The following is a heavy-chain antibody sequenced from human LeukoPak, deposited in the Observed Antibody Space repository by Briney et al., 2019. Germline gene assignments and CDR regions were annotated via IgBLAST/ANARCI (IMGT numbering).Heavy chain of an antibody. D-gene: IGHD3-10*01. J-gene: IGHJ6*02. Sequence: PSQTLSLTCTVSGGSISSGDYYWSSIRQSPGKGLEWIGYIYYSGSTYYNPSLKSRVTISVDTSKNQFSLKLSSVTAADTAVYYCARDEITILRGVITTYYYHGMDVWGQGTTVTVSS. CDR3: ARDEITILRGVITTYYYHGMDV. CDR1: GGSISSGDYY. V-gene: IGHV4-30-4*01. CDR2: IYYSGST.